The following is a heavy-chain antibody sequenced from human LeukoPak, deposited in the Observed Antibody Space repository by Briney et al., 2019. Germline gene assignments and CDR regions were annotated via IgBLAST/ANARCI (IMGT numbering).Heavy chain of an antibody. CDR2: MNPNSGNT. CDR1: GYTFTSYD. J-gene: IGHJ4*02. Sequence: ASVKVSCKASGYTFTSYDINWVRQATGQGLEWMGWMNPNSGNTRYAQKSQGRVTMTRTTSISTAYMELSSLRSEDTTVYYCARGATDYWGQGTLVTVSS. D-gene: IGHD1-26*01. V-gene: IGHV1-8*01. CDR3: ARGATDY.